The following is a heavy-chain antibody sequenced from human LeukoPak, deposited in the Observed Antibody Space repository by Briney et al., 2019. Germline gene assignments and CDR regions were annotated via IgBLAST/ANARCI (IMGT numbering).Heavy chain of an antibody. CDR2: ISTSSSPI. Sequence: GGSLRLSCAASGFTFSSYSMSWVRQAPGKGLEWLSYISTSSSPIHYADSVKGRFTVSRDNAKNSLSLQMNSLRDEDTAVYFCARVGRFGETPGHYFDDWGQGTLVTVSS. V-gene: IGHV3-48*02. D-gene: IGHD3-10*01. J-gene: IGHJ4*02. CDR1: GFTFSSYS. CDR3: ARVGRFGETPGHYFDD.